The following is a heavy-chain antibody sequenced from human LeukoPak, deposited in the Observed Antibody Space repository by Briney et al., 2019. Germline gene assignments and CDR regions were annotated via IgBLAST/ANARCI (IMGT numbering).Heavy chain of an antibody. J-gene: IGHJ4*02. Sequence: GGSLRLSCAASGFTFSSYAMHWVRQAPGKGLERVAVISYDGSNKYYADSVKGRFTISRDNSKNTLYLHMTSLRAEDTAVYYCTNSDDYGDYWGQGTLVTVSS. CDR3: TNSDDYGDY. CDR2: ISYDGSNK. CDR1: GFTFSSYA. V-gene: IGHV3-30-3*01.